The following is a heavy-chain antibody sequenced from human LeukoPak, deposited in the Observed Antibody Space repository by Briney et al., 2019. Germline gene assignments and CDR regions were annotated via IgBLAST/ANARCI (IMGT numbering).Heavy chain of an antibody. CDR3: ARDRLHYDSLTGYPAD. Sequence: GGSLRLSCAVSGFIFSNYAMSWVRQPPGKGLEWVSAIRSSGYSTYYADSVKGRFTVSRDNSKNTLFLQMNSLRVEDTAVYYCARDRLHYDSLTGYPADWGQGTLVTVSS. D-gene: IGHD3-9*01. CDR2: IRSSGYST. V-gene: IGHV3-23*01. J-gene: IGHJ4*02. CDR1: GFIFSNYA.